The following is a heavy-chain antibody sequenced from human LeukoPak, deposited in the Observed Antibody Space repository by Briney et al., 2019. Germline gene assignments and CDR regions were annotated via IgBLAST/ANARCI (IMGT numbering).Heavy chain of an antibody. D-gene: IGHD1-26*01. J-gene: IGHJ4*02. Sequence: GGSLRLSCAASGLTFSDSAIHWVRQASGKGLEWVGRIRSKPQSYATAYDESLKGRFTISRDDSKNTAYLQMSSLKIEDTAVYYCTRVGPSTVVDYWGQGTQVTVSS. CDR1: GLTFSDSA. CDR3: TRVGPSTVVDY. V-gene: IGHV3-73*01. CDR2: IRSKPQSYAT.